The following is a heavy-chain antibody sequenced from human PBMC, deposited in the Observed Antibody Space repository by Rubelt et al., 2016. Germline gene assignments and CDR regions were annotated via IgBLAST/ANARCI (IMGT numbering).Heavy chain of an antibody. V-gene: IGHV4-34*01. D-gene: IGHD6-13*01. J-gene: IGHJ5*02. CDR2: INHSGKT. Sequence: QVQLQQWGAGLLKPSETLSLTCAVYGGSFSGYYWSWIRQPPGKGLEWIGEINHSGKTNYNPSLKSRVTISVDTSKNQVSLKMSSRTAAETAVYYCAKSAEGSTWYDAWGPGTLVTVSS. CDR3: AKSAEGSTWYDA. CDR1: GGSFSGYY.